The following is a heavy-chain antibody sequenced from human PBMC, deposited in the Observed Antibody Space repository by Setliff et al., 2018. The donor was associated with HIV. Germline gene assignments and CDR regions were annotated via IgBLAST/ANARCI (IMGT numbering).Heavy chain of an antibody. D-gene: IGHD4-4*01. V-gene: IGHV4-61*05. CDR3: ARIADDYSRYYHYMDV. Sequence: ASETLSLTCTVSGGSISSSSYYWGWIRQPPGKGLEWIGYISYSGNANYSPSLKSRVTISVDTSKNQFSLKLNSVIAADTAVYYCARIADDYSRYYHYMDVWGKGTTVTVSS. CDR1: GGSISSSSYY. CDR2: ISYSGNA. J-gene: IGHJ6*03.